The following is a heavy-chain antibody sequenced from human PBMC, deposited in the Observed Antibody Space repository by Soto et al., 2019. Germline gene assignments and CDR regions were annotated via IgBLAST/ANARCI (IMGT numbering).Heavy chain of an antibody. CDR1: GFTFSSYS. V-gene: IGHV3-21*01. J-gene: IGHJ4*02. Sequence: EVQLVESGGGLVKPGGSLRLSCAASGFTFSSYSMNWVRQAPGKWLEWVSSISSSSSYIYYADSVKGRFTISRDNAKNSLYLQMNSLRAEDTAVYYCARDATATGTSHWGQGTLVTVSS. D-gene: IGHD1-1*01. CDR2: ISSSSSYI. CDR3: ARDATATGTSH.